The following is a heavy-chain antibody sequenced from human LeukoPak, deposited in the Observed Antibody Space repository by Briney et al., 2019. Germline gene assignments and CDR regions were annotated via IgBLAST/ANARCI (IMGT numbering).Heavy chain of an antibody. Sequence: PGGSLRLSCAASGFTFDDYAMHWVRQAPGKGLEWVSGISWNSGSIGYADSVKGRFTISRDNAKNSLYLQMNSLRAEDTALYYCATQSYSNYFPGTWYYYMDVWGKGTTVTVSS. J-gene: IGHJ6*03. CDR2: ISWNSGSI. CDR1: GFTFDDYA. D-gene: IGHD4-11*01. V-gene: IGHV3-9*01. CDR3: ATQSYSNYFPGTWYYYMDV.